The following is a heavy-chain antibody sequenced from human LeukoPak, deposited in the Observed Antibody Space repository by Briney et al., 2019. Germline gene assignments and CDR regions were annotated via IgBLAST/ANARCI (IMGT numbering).Heavy chain of an antibody. Sequence: ASVKVSCKASGYTFTRYDINWVRQATGQGLEWMGWMNPNSGNTGYAQKFQGRVTMTRNTSISTAYMELSSLRSEDTAVYYCARGRRGLAAGSYYYYMDVWGKGTTVTVSS. D-gene: IGHD6-13*01. CDR1: GYTFTRYD. V-gene: IGHV1-8*01. CDR3: ARGRRGLAAGSYYYYMDV. J-gene: IGHJ6*03. CDR2: MNPNSGNT.